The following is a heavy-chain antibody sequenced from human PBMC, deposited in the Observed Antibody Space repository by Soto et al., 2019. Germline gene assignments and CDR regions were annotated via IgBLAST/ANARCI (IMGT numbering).Heavy chain of an antibody. Sequence: SETLSLTCTVSGGSISSSSYYWGWIRQPPGKGLEWIGSIYYSGTTYYNPSLKSRVTMSVDTSKNQFSLKLSSVTAADTAVYYCARRGRNSGTYLREWFDSWGQGTLVTVSS. D-gene: IGHD1-26*01. J-gene: IGHJ5*01. CDR3: ARRGRNSGTYLREWFDS. CDR1: GGSISSSSYY. CDR2: IYYSGTT. V-gene: IGHV4-39*01.